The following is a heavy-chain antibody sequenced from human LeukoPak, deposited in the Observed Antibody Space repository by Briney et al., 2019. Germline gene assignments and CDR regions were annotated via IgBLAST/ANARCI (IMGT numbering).Heavy chain of an antibody. CDR2: ISGSSSSGRT. CDR3: AKMRWELNYFDY. Sequence: GGSLRLSCAASGFTFSSNAMSWVRQAPGKGPEWVSAISGSSSSGRTFYADSVKGRFTISRDNSKNTLYLQMNSLRAEDTAIYYCAKMRWELNYFDYWGQGTLVTVSS. V-gene: IGHV3-23*01. J-gene: IGHJ4*02. CDR1: GFTFSSNA. D-gene: IGHD4-23*01.